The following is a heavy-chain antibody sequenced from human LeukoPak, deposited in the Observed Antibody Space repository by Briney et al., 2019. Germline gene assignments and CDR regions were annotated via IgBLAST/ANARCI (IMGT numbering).Heavy chain of an antibody. J-gene: IGHJ3*02. CDR2: IYPGDSDT. V-gene: IGHV5-51*01. CDR3: ARTIGSPWEDAFDI. Sequence: GASLQISCKGSGSIFTSYWIGWVRQLPGKGLEWMGIIYPGDSDTRYSPSFQGQVTISADKSISTAYLQWSSLKASDTAMYYCARTIGSPWEDAFDIWGQGTMVTVSS. D-gene: IGHD1-26*01. CDR1: GSIFTSYW.